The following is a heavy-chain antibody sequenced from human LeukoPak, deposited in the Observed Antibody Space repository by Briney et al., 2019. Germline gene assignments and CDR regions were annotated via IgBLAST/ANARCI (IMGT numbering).Heavy chain of an antibody. CDR2: IYHTGST. CDR1: GYSISGGYY. V-gene: IGHV4-38-2*02. Sequence: PSETLSLTCTVSGYSISGGYYWAWLRQTPGKGLEWIGNIYHTGSTYYNPSLKSRVTISVDTSRNQFSLKLNSVTAADTAVYYCARGYSSSWYLNWFDPWGQGTLVTVSS. J-gene: IGHJ5*02. CDR3: ARGYSSSWYLNWFDP. D-gene: IGHD6-13*01.